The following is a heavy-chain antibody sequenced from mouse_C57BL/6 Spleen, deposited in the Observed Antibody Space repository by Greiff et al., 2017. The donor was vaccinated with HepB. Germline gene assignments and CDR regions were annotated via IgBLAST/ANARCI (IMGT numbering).Heavy chain of an antibody. V-gene: IGHV5-9*01. D-gene: IGHD3-1*01. CDR3: ARLFKWGFCF. J-gene: IGHJ2*01. Sequence: EVKLMESGGGLVKPGGSLKLSCAASGFTFSSYTMSWVRQTPEKRLEWVATISGGGGNTYYPDSVKGRFTISRDNAKNTLYLQMSSLRSEDTALYYCARLFKWGFCFRGQGTTLPVSS. CDR1: GFTFSSYT. CDR2: ISGGGGNT.